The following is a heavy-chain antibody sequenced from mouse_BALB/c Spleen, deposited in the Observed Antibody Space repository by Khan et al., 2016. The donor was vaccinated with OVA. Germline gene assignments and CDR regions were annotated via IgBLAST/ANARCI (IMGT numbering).Heavy chain of an antibody. CDR2: IDPSNGDT. J-gene: IGHJ3*01. CDR1: GFNITDTY. V-gene: IGHV14-3*02. D-gene: IGHD2-1*01. Sequence: VRLQQSGAELVRPGASVTLSCTASGFNITDTYMHWVKQRPEQGLEWIGRIDPSNGDTKYDPKFQDQATIPTDTSSNTAYLQLSSLTSEDTAVYYCATLYCNPFPYWGQGTLVTVSA. CDR3: ATLYCNPFPY.